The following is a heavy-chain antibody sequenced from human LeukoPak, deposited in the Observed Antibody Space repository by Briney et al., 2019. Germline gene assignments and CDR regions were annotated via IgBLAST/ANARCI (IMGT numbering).Heavy chain of an antibody. CDR1: GFTFSNYA. CDR3: ARGTLALSSGGYYFDY. J-gene: IGHJ4*02. Sequence: GGSLRLSCAPSGFTFSNYAMSWVRQAPGKGLEWVSAISETGGTIHYADSVRGRFIISRDNAKNSLYLQMNSLRAEDTAVYYCARGTLALSSGGYYFDYWGQGTLVTVSS. V-gene: IGHV3-23*01. CDR2: ISETGGTI. D-gene: IGHD6-25*01.